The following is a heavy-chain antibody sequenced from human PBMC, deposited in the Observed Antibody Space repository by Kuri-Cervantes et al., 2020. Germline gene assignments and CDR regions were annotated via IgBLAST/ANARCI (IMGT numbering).Heavy chain of an antibody. CDR3: ARASSSWYLGGWFDP. Sequence: ASVKVSCKASGYTFTSYGISWVRQAPGQGLEWMGWISAYNGDTNYAQKLQGRVTMTRDTSTSTVYMELSSLRSEDTAVYYCARASSSWYLGGWFDPWGQGTLVTVSS. J-gene: IGHJ5*02. CDR2: ISAYNGDT. CDR1: GYTFTSYG. D-gene: IGHD6-13*01. V-gene: IGHV1-18*01.